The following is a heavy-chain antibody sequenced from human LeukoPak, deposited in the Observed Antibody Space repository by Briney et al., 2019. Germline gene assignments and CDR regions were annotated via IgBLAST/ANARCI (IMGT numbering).Heavy chain of an antibody. V-gene: IGHV5-51*01. CDR1: GYSFTSYW. CDR3: ARLGAVAGTPYYYYGLGV. J-gene: IGHJ6*02. CDR2: IYPGDFDT. Sequence: GESLKISCKGSGYSFTSYWIAWVRQMPGKRLEWMGIIYPGDFDTRYSPSFQGQVTISADKSISTAYLQWSSLKASDTAIYYCARLGAVAGTPYYYYGLGVWGQGTAVTVSS. D-gene: IGHD6-19*01.